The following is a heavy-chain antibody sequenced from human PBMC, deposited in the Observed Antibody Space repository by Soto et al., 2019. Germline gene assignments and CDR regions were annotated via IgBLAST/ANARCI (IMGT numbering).Heavy chain of an antibody. CDR1: GGTFSRNT. V-gene: IGHV1-69*13. J-gene: IGHJ4*02. Sequence: GASVKVSCKASGGTFSRNTLSWVRQAPGQGLEWMGGIMPIFGSANYAQKFQGRVTITADENTRTVYMELSRLRSEDTAVYYCARQFDSDTTGYYYAYWGQGTLVTVSS. CDR3: ARQFDSDTTGYYYAY. CDR2: IMPIFGSA. D-gene: IGHD3-22*01.